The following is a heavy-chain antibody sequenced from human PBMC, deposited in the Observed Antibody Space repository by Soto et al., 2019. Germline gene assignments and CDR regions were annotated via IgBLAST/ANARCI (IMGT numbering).Heavy chain of an antibody. CDR1: GFTFSSYG. J-gene: IGHJ2*01. CDR2: ISYDGSNK. V-gene: IGHV3-30*18. D-gene: IGHD1-26*01. CDR3: AKSGGGRNWYFDL. Sequence: QVQLVESGGGVVQPGRSLRLSCAASGFTFSSYGMHWVRQAPGKGLECVAVISYDGSNKYYADSVKGRFTISRDNSKNPLYLQMTSLRAEDTAVYYCAKSGGGRNWYFDLWVRGTLVTVSS.